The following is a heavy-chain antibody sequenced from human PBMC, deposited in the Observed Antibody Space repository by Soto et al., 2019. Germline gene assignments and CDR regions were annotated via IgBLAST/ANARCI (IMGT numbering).Heavy chain of an antibody. V-gene: IGHV2-5*01. J-gene: IGHJ4*02. CDR1: GFSLDTSGVG. CDR2: IFWNDDR. CDR3: GYRVEGGNIKDYYFDY. Sequence: QITLKESGPTLVRPAQTLTLTCTFSGFSLDTSGVGVGWIRQPPGKAPEWLALIFWNDDRRYSPSLRSRLTITKDTSKNQVVLTMTNVDPVDTATYHCGYRVEGGNIKDYYFDYWGQGIMVAVSS. D-gene: IGHD3-10*01.